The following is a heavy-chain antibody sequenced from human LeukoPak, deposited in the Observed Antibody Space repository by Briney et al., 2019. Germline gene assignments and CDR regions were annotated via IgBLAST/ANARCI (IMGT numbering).Heavy chain of an antibody. J-gene: IGHJ4*02. D-gene: IGHD6-13*01. CDR1: GFTFSSYA. CDR3: AKDQRWGDSSSWFRNFDY. Sequence: GGSLRLSCAASGFTFSSYAMSWVRQAPGKGLEWVSAISVSGGSTYYADSVKGRFTISRDNSKNTLYLQMNSLRAEDTAVYYCAKDQRWGDSSSWFRNFDYWGQGTLVTVSS. V-gene: IGHV3-23*01. CDR2: ISVSGGST.